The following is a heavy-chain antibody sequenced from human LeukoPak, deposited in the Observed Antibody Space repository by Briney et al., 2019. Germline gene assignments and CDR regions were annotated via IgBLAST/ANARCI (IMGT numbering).Heavy chain of an antibody. CDR2: IIPIFGTA. CDR1: GGTFSSYA. D-gene: IGHD2-2*02. Sequence: SVKVSCKASGGTFSSYAISWVRQAPGQGLEWMGGIIPIFGTANYAQKFQGRVTITTDESTSTAYMELSSLRSEDTAVYYCARVKTRVTYTPGYYYYYYMDVWGKGTTVTVSS. CDR3: ARVKTRVTYTPGYYYYYYMDV. V-gene: IGHV1-69*05. J-gene: IGHJ6*03.